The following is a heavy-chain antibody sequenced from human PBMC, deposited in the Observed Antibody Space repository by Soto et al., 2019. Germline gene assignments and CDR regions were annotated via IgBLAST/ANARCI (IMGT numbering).Heavy chain of an antibody. CDR2: IYSGGST. CDR3: ARPDSYGYRGDAFDI. V-gene: IGHV3-66*04. Sequence: EVQLVESGGGLVQPGGSLRLSCAASGFTVSSNYMSWVRQAPGKGLEWVSVIYSGGSTYYADSVKGRFTISRDNSKNTLYLQMNSLRAEDTAVYYCARPDSYGYRGDAFDIWGQGTMVTVSS. CDR1: GFTVSSNY. D-gene: IGHD5-18*01. J-gene: IGHJ3*02.